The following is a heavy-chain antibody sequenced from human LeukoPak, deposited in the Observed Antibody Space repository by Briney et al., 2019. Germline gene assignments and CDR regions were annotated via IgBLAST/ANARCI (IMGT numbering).Heavy chain of an antibody. CDR3: ARGKRLGQYYFDY. CDR2: FIPIFGTA. D-gene: IGHD6-25*01. CDR1: GGTFSSYA. V-gene: IGHV1-69*01. J-gene: IGHJ4*02. Sequence: SVEVSCKASGGTFSSYAISWVRQAPGQGLEWMGGFIPIFGTANYAQKLQGRVTITADESTSTAYVELSSLRSEDTAVYYCARGKRLGQYYFDYWGQGTLVTVSS.